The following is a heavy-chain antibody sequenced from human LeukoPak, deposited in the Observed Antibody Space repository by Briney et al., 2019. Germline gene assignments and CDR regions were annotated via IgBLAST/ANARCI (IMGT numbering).Heavy chain of an antibody. CDR3: AKDVSGQAY. Sequence: GGSLRLSCAASGFTFSSYAMSWVRQAPGKGLEWVSAISGSGGSTYYADSVKGRFTISRDIFKDTLYLQMNNLRPEDTAVYYCAKDVSGQAYWGQGTLLTVSS. V-gene: IGHV3-23*01. D-gene: IGHD3-3*01. CDR1: GFTFSSYA. J-gene: IGHJ4*02. CDR2: ISGSGGST.